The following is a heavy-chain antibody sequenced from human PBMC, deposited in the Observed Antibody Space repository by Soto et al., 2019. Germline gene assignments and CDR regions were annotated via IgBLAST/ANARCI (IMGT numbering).Heavy chain of an antibody. Sequence: TGGSLRLSCAASGFTFGSYAMSWVRQAPGKGLEWVSAISGSGGSTYYADSVKGRFTISRDNSKNTLYLQMNSLRAEDTAVYYCAKDKYYYDSSGYYFDAFDIWGQGTMVTVSS. CDR1: GFTFGSYA. CDR2: ISGSGGST. CDR3: AKDKYYYDSSGYYFDAFDI. V-gene: IGHV3-23*01. J-gene: IGHJ3*02. D-gene: IGHD3-22*01.